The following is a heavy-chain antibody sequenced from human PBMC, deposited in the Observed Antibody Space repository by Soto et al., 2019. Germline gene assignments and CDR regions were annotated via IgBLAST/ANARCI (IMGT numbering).Heavy chain of an antibody. CDR3: AHSLGQSPXXY. D-gene: IGHD3-10*01. CDR1: GFSLSTRGVA. Sequence: QITLKESGPTLVNPTQTLTLTCSFSGFSLSTRGVAVGWIRQPPGKALEWLTLIYWDDDKRFSPSLKSRLTITKDTSKNQVVLIMTDMXXXXTATYFCAHSLGQSPXXYWGQXTLXTVXS. J-gene: IGHJ4*02. V-gene: IGHV2-5*02. CDR2: IYWDDDK.